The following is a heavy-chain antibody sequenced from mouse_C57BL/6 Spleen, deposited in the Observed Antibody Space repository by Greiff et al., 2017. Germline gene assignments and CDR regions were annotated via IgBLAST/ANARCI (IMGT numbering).Heavy chain of an antibody. CDR3: ARGDYYGSSPYYYAMDY. D-gene: IGHD1-1*01. CDR2: IYPGSGNT. CDR1: GYTFTDYY. J-gene: IGHJ4*01. Sequence: QVQLQQSGAELVRPGASVKLSCKASGYTFTDYYINWVKQRPGQGLEWIARIYPGSGNTYYNEKFKGKATLTAEKSSSTAYMQLSSLTSEDSAVYFCARGDYYGSSPYYYAMDYWGQGTSGTVSS. V-gene: IGHV1-76*01.